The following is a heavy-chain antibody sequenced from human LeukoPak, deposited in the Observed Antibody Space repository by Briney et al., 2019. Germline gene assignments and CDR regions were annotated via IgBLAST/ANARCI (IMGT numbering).Heavy chain of an antibody. D-gene: IGHD4-11*01. CDR3: AGGETTAFDY. J-gene: IGHJ4*02. CDR1: GSTVSSNY. CDR2: IYSGVST. V-gene: IGHV3-66*01. Sequence: GGSLRLSCAGSGSTVSSNYMNWVRQTPGKGLEWVSVIYSGVSTDYADSVKGRFTISRDNSKNTPYLQMNSLRAEDTAVYYCAGGETTAFDYWGQGTLVTVSS.